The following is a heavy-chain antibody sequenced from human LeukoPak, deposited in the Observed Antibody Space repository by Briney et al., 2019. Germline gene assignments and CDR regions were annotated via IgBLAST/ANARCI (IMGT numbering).Heavy chain of an antibody. CDR1: GYTFTSYA. CDR3: ARDPLDIVVVPAALWDY. CDR2: INAGNGNT. V-gene: IGHV1-3*01. Sequence: ASVKVSCKASGYTFTSYAMHWVRQAPGQRLEWMGWINAGNGNTKYSQKFQGRVTITADKSTSTAYMELSSLRSEDTAVYYCARDPLDIVVVPAALWDYWGQGTLVTVSS. J-gene: IGHJ4*02. D-gene: IGHD2-2*03.